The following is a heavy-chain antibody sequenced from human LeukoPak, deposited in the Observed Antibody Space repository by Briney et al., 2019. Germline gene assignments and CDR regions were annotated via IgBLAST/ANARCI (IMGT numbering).Heavy chain of an antibody. CDR3: ARGIAVAGSGFDY. V-gene: IGHV4-39*07. CDR1: GGSISSSSYY. CDR2: IYYSGST. Sequence: SETLSLTCTVSGGSISSSSYYWGWIRQPPGKGLEWIGNIYYSGSTYYNPSLNSRVTISVDTSKNQFSLKLSSVIAADTAVYYCARGIAVAGSGFDYWGQGTLVTVSS. D-gene: IGHD6-19*01. J-gene: IGHJ4*02.